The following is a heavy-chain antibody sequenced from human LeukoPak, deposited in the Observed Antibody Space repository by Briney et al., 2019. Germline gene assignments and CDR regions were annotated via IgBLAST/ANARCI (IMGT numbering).Heavy chain of an antibody. CDR2: IHPNSGGT. Sequence: ASVKVSCKASGYTFTGYYIHWVRQAPGQGLEWMGRIHPNSGGTNYAQKFQAWVTMTRDTSISIAYMELSRLRSDDTAVYYCARDVEDEFGSGSYDWGQGTLVTVSS. CDR1: GYTFTGYY. D-gene: IGHD3-10*01. J-gene: IGHJ4*02. V-gene: IGHV1-2*04. CDR3: ARDVEDEFGSGSYD.